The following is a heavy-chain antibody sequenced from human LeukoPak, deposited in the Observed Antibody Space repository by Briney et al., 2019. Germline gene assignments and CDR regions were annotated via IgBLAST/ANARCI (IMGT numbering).Heavy chain of an antibody. CDR3: ARGVSGSYYYCYMDV. J-gene: IGHJ6*03. D-gene: IGHD1-26*01. CDR1: GYTFTSYY. CDR2: INPSGGST. Sequence: ASVKVSCKASGYTFTSYYMHWVRQAPGQGLEWMGIINPSGGSTSYAQKFQGRVTMTRDMSTSTVYMELSSLRSDDTAVYYCARGVSGSYYYCYMDVWGKGTTVTVAS. V-gene: IGHV1-46*01.